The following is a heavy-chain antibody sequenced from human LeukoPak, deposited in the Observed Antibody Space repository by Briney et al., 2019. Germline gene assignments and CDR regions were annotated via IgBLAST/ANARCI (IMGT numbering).Heavy chain of an antibody. Sequence: ASVKVSCKASGYTFTSYGISWVRQAPGQGLEWMGWISAYNGNTNYAQKLQGRVTMTTDTSTSTAYMELRSLRSDDTAVYYCARDLGIAAAGISLTYYYYYMDVWGKGTTVTVSS. D-gene: IGHD6-13*01. V-gene: IGHV1-18*01. CDR1: GYTFTSYG. J-gene: IGHJ6*03. CDR3: ARDLGIAAAGISLTYYYYYMDV. CDR2: ISAYNGNT.